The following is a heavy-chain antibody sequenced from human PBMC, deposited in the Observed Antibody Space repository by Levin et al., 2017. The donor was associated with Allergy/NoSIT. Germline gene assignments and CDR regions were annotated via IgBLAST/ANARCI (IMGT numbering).Heavy chain of an antibody. CDR2: ISSSGSTI. Sequence: AGGSLRLSCAASGFTFSDYYMSWIRQAPGKGLEWVSYISSSGSTIYYADSVKGRFTISRDNAKNSLYLQMNSLRAEDTAVYYCARETRYGYGEQWLPDDYWGQGTLVTVSS. CDR1: GFTFSDYY. J-gene: IGHJ4*02. D-gene: IGHD6-19*01. V-gene: IGHV3-11*01. CDR3: ARETRYGYGEQWLPDDY.